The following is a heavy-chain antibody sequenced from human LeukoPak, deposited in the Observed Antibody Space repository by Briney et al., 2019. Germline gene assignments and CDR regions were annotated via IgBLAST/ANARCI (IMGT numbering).Heavy chain of an antibody. CDR1: GFNVSRNY. CDR2: IYSGAGT. CDR3: AREFYDILIGYQDIFDV. V-gene: IGHV3-66*02. Sequence: PGGSLRLSCAASGFNVSRNYMSWVRRAPGKGLQWVSVIYSGAGTYYADSVKGRFTISRDNPKNTLYLQMSSLRAEDTAVYYCAREFYDILIGYQDIFDVWGQGTMVTVSS. J-gene: IGHJ3*01. D-gene: IGHD3-9*01.